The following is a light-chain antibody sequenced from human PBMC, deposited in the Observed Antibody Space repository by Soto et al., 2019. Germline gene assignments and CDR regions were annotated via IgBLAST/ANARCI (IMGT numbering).Light chain of an antibody. CDR2: LGS. J-gene: IGKJ4*01. V-gene: IGKV2-28*01. CDR3: MQALQTPPA. CDR1: QSLLHSNGYNY. Sequence: DIVMTQSPLSLPVTPGEPTSFSCMSSQSLLHSNGYNYLDWYLQKPGQSPQLLIYLGSNRASGVPDRFSGSGSGTDFTLKISRVEAEDVGVYYCMQALQTPPAFGGGTKVAIK.